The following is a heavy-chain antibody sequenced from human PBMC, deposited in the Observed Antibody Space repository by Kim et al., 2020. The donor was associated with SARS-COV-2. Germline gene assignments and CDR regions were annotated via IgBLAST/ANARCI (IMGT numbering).Heavy chain of an antibody. V-gene: IGHV3-9*01. D-gene: IGHD6-19*01. J-gene: IGHJ4*02. Sequence: GGSLRLSCAASGFTFDDYAMHWVRQAPGKGLEWVSGISWNSGSIGYADSVKGRFTISRDNAKNSLYLQMNSLRAEDTALYYCAKDITSLGYSSGRIDYWGQGTLVTVSS. CDR1: GFTFDDYA. CDR2: ISWNSGSI. CDR3: AKDITSLGYSSGRIDY.